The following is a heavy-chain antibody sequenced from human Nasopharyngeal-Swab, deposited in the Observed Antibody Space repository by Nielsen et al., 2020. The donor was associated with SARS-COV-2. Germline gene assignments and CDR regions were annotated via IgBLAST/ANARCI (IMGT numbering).Heavy chain of an antibody. J-gene: IGHJ6*03. Sequence: ESLKISCAASGFTFSSYSMNWVRQAPGKGLEWVSSISSSSSYIYYADSVKGRFTIARDNAKNSLYLQMNSLRAEDTAVYYCARDGSGGCDDFWSACYYYYYMDVWGKGTTVTVSS. CDR1: GFTFSSYS. CDR3: ARDGSGGCDDFWSACYYYYYMDV. CDR2: ISSSSSYI. D-gene: IGHD3-3*01. V-gene: IGHV3-21*01.